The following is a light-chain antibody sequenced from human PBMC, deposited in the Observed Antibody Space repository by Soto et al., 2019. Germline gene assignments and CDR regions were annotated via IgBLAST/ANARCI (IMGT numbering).Light chain of an antibody. J-gene: IGLJ2*01. CDR2: SND. Sequence: QPVLTQPPSASGTPGQRVTISCSGSSSNIGRNTVNWFQHLPGTAPKLLIYSNDQRPSGVPDRFSGSKSGTSASLAIIGLQSEDESDYYCAAWDDSLNGVLFGGGTKLTVL. CDR3: AAWDDSLNGVL. CDR1: SSNIGRNT. V-gene: IGLV1-44*01.